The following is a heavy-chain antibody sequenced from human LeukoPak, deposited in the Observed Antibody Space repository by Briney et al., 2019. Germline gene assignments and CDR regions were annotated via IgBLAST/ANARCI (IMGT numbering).Heavy chain of an antibody. D-gene: IGHD2/OR15-2a*01. V-gene: IGHV1-69*05. J-gene: IGHJ4*02. CDR1: GGTFSSYA. CDR3: ARDLLSAWYFDY. CDR2: IIPIFGTA. Sequence: SVKVSCKASGGTFSSYAISWVRQAPGQGLEWMGGIIPIFGTANYAQKFQGRVTMTTDTSTSTAYMELRSLRSDDTAVYYCARDLLSAWYFDYWGQGTLVTVSS.